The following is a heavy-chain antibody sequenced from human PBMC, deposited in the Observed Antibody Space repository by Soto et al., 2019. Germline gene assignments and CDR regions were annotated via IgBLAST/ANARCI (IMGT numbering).Heavy chain of an antibody. CDR1: GFTFSSYA. D-gene: IGHD2-15*01. CDR2: ISGSGGST. Sequence: GGSLSVSCAASGFTFSSYAMSWVRQAPGKGLKWVSAISGSGGSTYYADSVKGRFTISRDNSKNTLYLQMNSLRAEDTAVYYCAKDVPSLYGGNHVKPGFGTYWRHGTLVTASS. J-gene: IGHJ4*01. CDR3: AKDVPSLYGGNHVKPGFGTY. V-gene: IGHV3-23*01.